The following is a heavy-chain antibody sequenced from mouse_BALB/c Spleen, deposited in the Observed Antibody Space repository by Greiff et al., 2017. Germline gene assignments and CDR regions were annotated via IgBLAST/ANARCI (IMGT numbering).Heavy chain of an antibody. CDR2: INSNGGST. CDR1: GFTFSSYA. CDR3: ARPFYYGNYDWFAY. D-gene: IGHD2-1*01. V-gene: IGHV5-6-2*01. Sequence: EVKLVESGGGLVKPGGSLKLSCAASGFTFSSYAMSWVRQTPEKRLELVAAINSNGGSTYYPDTVKGRFTISRDNAKNTLYLQMSSLKSEDTALYYCARPFYYGNYDWFAYWGQGTLVTVSA. J-gene: IGHJ3*01.